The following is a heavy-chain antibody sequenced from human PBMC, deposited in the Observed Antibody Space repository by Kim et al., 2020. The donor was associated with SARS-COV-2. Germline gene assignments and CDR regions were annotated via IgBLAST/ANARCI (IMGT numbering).Heavy chain of an antibody. V-gene: IGHV3-23*01. CDR2: ITGNGGDT. Sequence: GGSLRLSCAASGFTFGSYAMNWVRQAPGKGLEWVSAITGNGGDTYYADSVKGRFTTSRDNSKNTLYLQMNSLRDEDTAVYYCARETVRGVNSAADDWGQGTLVTVSS. J-gene: IGHJ4*02. D-gene: IGHD3-10*01. CDR1: GFTFGSYA. CDR3: ARETVRGVNSAADD.